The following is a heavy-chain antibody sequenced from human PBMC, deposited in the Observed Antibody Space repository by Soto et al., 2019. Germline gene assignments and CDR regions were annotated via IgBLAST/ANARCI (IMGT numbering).Heavy chain of an antibody. CDR2: INADNGDS. J-gene: IGHJ4*02. CDR3: ARDTGSGLRVEPGIFEY. Sequence: QVQLVQSGAEVKKPGASVKVSCNPSGYAFTSYTMHWVRQAPGQGLEWMGWINADNGDSKYSQKFQGRVTITRYTSASIAYMELSSLRSEDTAVYYCARDTGSGLRVEPGIFEYWGQGTLVTVSS. CDR1: GYAFTSYT. V-gene: IGHV1-3*01. D-gene: IGHD1-26*01.